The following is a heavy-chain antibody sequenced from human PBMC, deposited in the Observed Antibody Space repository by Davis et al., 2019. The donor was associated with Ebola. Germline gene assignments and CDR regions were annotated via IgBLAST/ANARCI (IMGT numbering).Heavy chain of an antibody. CDR3: AKSFGGHTYVGVAFDV. V-gene: IGHV3-9*01. CDR2: ISWNGDSM. D-gene: IGHD3-16*01. Sequence: PGGSLRPSCAASGFTFDAYAMHWVRQAPGKGLEWVSGISWNGDSMAYADSVKGRFTISRDNAKNSLYLQMKSLSPDDTAFYYCAKSFGGHTYVGVAFDVWGQGTLVFVSS. J-gene: IGHJ3*01. CDR1: GFTFDAYA.